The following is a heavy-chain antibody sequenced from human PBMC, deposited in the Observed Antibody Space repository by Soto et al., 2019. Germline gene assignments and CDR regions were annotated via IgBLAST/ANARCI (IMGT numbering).Heavy chain of an antibody. V-gene: IGHV4-34*01. CDR3: ARGPPTVTITQTYYYYYYMDV. D-gene: IGHD4-17*01. J-gene: IGHJ6*03. CDR2: INHSGST. Sequence: PSETLSLTCAVYGGSFSGYYWSWIRQPPGKGLEWIGEINHSGSTNYNPSLKSRVTISVDTSKNQFSLKLSSVTAADTAVYYCARGPPTVTITQTYYYYYYMDVWGKGTTVTV. CDR1: GGSFSGYY.